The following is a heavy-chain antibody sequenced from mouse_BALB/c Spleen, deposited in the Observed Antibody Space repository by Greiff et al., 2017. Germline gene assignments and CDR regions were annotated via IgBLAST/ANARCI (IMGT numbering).Heavy chain of an antibody. CDR1: GFSLSTSGMG. J-gene: IGHJ2*01. CDR2: IWWDDDK. Sequence: QVTLKESGPGILQPSQTLSLTCSFSGFSLSTSGMGVGWIRQPSGKGLEWLAHIWWDDDKYYNTALKSGLTISKDTSKNQVFLKIASVDTADTATYYCARMTYGNYDYWGQGTTLTVSS. D-gene: IGHD2-1*01. V-gene: IGHV8-8*01. CDR3: ARMTYGNYDY.